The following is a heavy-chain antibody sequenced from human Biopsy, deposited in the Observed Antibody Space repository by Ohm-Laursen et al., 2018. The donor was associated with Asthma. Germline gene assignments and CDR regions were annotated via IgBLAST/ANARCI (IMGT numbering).Heavy chain of an antibody. D-gene: IGHD3-22*01. V-gene: IGHV4-34*09. CDR1: GGSFSNYC. CDR2: IHHSGTS. Sequence: TLSLTCAVYGGSFSNYCWNWIRQHPGKGLEWIGYIHHSGTSYFNPSLKSRVSFSRDTSKNQFSLRLSSVTAADTAMYYCARIPRRSGSYFVDYWGQGTLVTVSS. J-gene: IGHJ4*02. CDR3: ARIPRRSGSYFVDY.